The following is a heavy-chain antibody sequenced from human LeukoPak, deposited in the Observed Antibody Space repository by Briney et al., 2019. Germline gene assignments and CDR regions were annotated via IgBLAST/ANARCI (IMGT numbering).Heavy chain of an antibody. CDR1: GYSISSGNY. CDR2: IYHSGST. Sequence: SETLSLTCTVSGYSISSGNYWGWIRQPPGKGLEWIGSIYHSGSTYYNPSLKSRVTISVDTSKNQFSLKLSSVTAADTAVYYCARDGDFWSGYYSWHYYYYMDVWGKGTTVTVSS. D-gene: IGHD3-3*01. J-gene: IGHJ6*03. CDR3: ARDGDFWSGYYSWHYYYYMDV. V-gene: IGHV4-38-2*02.